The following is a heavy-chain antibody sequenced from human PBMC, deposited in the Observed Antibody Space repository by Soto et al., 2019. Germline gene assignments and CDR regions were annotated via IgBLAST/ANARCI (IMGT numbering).Heavy chain of an antibody. CDR1: GFTFGNYW. D-gene: IGHD2-21*01. V-gene: IGHV3-64D*06. CDR2: ITSEGDRT. J-gene: IGHJ4*02. Sequence: PGGSLRLSCAASGFTFGNYWMYWVRQAPGKGLEYVSGITSEGDRTWHADSVKGRFTVSRDNSRNTLYLHLSSLRAEDTAVYYCVKGNQLLRYYFESWGQGTLVTVSS. CDR3: VKGNQLLRYYFES.